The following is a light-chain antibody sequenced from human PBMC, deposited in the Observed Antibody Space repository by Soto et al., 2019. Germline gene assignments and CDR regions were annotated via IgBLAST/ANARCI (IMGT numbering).Light chain of an antibody. CDR1: SSDVGEYDY. CDR3: CPYAGSRV. Sequence: QSVLTQPRSVSGSPGQSVTISCTGTSSDVGEYDYVSWYQHHPGKAPKLMIYDVSQRPSGVPDRFSGSKSGSTASLTISGLQAEDEADYYCCPYAGSRVFGGGTKLTVL. J-gene: IGLJ3*02. V-gene: IGLV2-11*01. CDR2: DVS.